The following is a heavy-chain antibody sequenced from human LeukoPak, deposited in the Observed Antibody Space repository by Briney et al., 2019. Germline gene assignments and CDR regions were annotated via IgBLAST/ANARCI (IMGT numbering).Heavy chain of an antibody. V-gene: IGHV3-15*01. J-gene: IGHJ4*02. CDR1: GFTFSNAW. CDR3: TTAYCSGGSCYVGY. Sequence: GGSLRLSCAASGFTFSNAWVSWVRQAPGEGLEWVGRIKSKTDGGATDYAAPVKGRFTISRDDSKNTLYLQMNSLKTEDTAVYYCTTAYCSGGSCYVGYWGQGTLVTVSS. D-gene: IGHD2-15*01. CDR2: IKSKTDGGAT.